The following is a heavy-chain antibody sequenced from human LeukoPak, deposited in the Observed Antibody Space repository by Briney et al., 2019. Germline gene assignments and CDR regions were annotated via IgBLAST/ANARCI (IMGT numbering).Heavy chain of an antibody. D-gene: IGHD1-1*01. Sequence: SETLSLTCAVSGYSISSGFYWGWIRQPPGKGLEWIGSIYHSGSTYYNPSLKSRVTISVDTSKNQFSLKLSSVTAADTAVYYCARAGNWNDGVYFDYWGQGTLVTVSS. J-gene: IGHJ4*02. CDR1: GYSISSGFY. V-gene: IGHV4-38-2*01. CDR2: IYHSGST. CDR3: ARAGNWNDGVYFDY.